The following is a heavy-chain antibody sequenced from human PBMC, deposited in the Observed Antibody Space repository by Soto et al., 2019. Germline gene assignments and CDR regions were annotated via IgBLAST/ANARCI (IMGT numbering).Heavy chain of an antibody. CDR3: ARRPGYYWYFDL. Sequence: QVQLQESGPGLVKPSGTLSLTCAVSSGSISSSNRWSWVRQPPGKGLEWIGEISHSGSTNYNPSLKSRVTISVDKSKNQFSLKLNSVTAADTAVYYCARRPGYYWYFDLWGRGTLVTVSS. CDR2: ISHSGST. V-gene: IGHV4-4*02. J-gene: IGHJ2*01. D-gene: IGHD6-25*01. CDR1: SGSISSSNR.